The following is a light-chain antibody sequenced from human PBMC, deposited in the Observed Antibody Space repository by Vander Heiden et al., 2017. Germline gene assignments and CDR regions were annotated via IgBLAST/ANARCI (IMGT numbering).Light chain of an antibody. CDR2: EVR. Sequence: HSASCQRATVSGSLRQLFTISCTRSSSYIGGHDHVSWYQQHPGKVPKVIIYEVRKRPSGVSNRFSGSKSGNTASLTISGLQAEDDADYYCCSYTRSSTLVFGTGTKVTAL. CDR1: SSYIGGHDH. V-gene: IGLV2-14*01. J-gene: IGLJ1*01. CDR3: CSYTRSSTLV.